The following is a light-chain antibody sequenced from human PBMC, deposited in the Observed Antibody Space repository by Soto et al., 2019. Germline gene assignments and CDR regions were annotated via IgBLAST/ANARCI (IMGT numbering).Light chain of an antibody. CDR2: AAS. Sequence: DIQMTQSPSSLSASVGDRVTITCRASQSISNYLNWYEQKSGKAPKLLIYAASILQTGVPSRFRGRESGTVFTLTISSLQPEDFETYFGKRSYSTPGTFGQGTKG. V-gene: IGKV1-39*01. J-gene: IGKJ1*01. CDR1: QSISNY. CDR3: KRSYSTPGT.